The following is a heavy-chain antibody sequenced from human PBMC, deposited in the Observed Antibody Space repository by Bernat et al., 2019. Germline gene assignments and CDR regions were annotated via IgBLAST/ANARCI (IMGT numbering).Heavy chain of an antibody. CDR3: AKVGSQGRYFDQLWFDY. CDR1: GGTFSSYA. V-gene: IGHV1-69*01. CDR2: IIPIFGTA. Sequence: QVQLVQSGAEVKKPGSSVKVSCKASGGTFSSYAISWVRQAPGQGLEWMGGIIPIFGTANYAQKFQGRVTITADESTSTAYMELSSLRSEDTAVYYCAKVGSQGRYFDQLWFDYWGQGTLVTVSS. D-gene: IGHD3-9*01. J-gene: IGHJ4*02.